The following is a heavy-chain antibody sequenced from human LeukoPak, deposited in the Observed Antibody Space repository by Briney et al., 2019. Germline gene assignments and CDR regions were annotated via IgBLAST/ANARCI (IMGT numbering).Heavy chain of an antibody. Sequence: SETLSLTCTVSGGSISSYYWSWLRQPPGKGLEWIGYIYYSGSTNYNPSLTSRVTISVDTSKNQFSLKLSSVTAADTAVYYCARDLMGYYYYMDVWGKGTTVTVSS. V-gene: IGHV4-59*01. D-gene: IGHD1-26*01. CDR1: GGSISSYY. CDR3: ARDLMGYYYYMDV. J-gene: IGHJ6*03. CDR2: IYYSGST.